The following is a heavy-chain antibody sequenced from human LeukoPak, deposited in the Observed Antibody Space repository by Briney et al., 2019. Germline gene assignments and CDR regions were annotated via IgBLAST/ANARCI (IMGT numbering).Heavy chain of an antibody. Sequence: SQTLSLTCTVSGGSLSSGGTYGGWTRQHPGKGMGLLWNIYQRGSTNYNPSLKSRVTISLDTSKNQIYLKLNSVTAADTAVYSSARENRGSYYGAFDIWGQGTMVTVSS. J-gene: IGHJ3*02. V-gene: IGHV4-31*03. D-gene: IGHD1-26*01. CDR2: IYQRGST. CDR3: ARENRGSYYGAFDI. CDR1: GGSLSSGGTY.